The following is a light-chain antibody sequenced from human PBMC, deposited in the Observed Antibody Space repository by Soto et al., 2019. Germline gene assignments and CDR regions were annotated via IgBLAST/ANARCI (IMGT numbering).Light chain of an antibody. CDR1: QSISSY. Sequence: DIQMTQSPSSLSASVGDRVTITCRASQSISSYLNWYQQKPGKAPKLLIYAASSLQSGVPSRFSGSVSVTDFTLTISSLHPEDFATYYCQQSYSTPFTFGPGTKLDIK. J-gene: IGKJ3*01. CDR2: AAS. CDR3: QQSYSTPFT. V-gene: IGKV1-39*01.